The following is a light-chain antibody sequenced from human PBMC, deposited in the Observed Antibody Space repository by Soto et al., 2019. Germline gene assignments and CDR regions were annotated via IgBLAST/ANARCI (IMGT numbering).Light chain of an antibody. J-gene: IGKJ1*01. Sequence: DIQMAQSPSTLSASVGDRVTITCRASLSISTWLAWYQRKPGKALKLLIYDASTLRSGVPSRFSGSGSGTEFTLTISSLQPDDFATYYCQQYSSYSWMFGQGTKVEF. CDR2: DAS. V-gene: IGKV1-5*01. CDR3: QQYSSYSWM. CDR1: LSISTW.